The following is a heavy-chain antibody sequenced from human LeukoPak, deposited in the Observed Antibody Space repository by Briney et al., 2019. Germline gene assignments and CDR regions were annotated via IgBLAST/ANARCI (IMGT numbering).Heavy chain of an antibody. J-gene: IGHJ4*02. V-gene: IGHV3-7*01. CDR2: MEEYGSYI. D-gene: IGHD2-2*01. CDR1: GFDFSGFS. CDR3: ARPRGCGSARCNNFDS. Sequence: EGSLRLSCVVSGFDFSGFSMSWVRQAPGKGLEWVAIMEEYGSYIFYVDSVKGRFIISRDNARNSLYLQMNNLRAEDTAVYYCARPRGCGSARCNNFDSWGQGTLVTVSS.